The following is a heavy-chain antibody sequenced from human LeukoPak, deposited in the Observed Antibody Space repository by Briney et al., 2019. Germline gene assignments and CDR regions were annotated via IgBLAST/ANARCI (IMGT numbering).Heavy chain of an antibody. CDR3: AREGGYCSSTSCSYFDY. J-gene: IGHJ4*02. V-gene: IGHV1-69*05. CDR2: IIPMFGTA. Sequence: SVKVSCKASGVTFSSYAFSWVRPAPGQGLEWMGGIIPMFGTANYAQKFQGRVAITTDESTSTAYMELSSLRSDDTAVYYCAREGGYCSSTSCSYFDYWGQGTLVTVSS. CDR1: GVTFSSYA. D-gene: IGHD2-2*01.